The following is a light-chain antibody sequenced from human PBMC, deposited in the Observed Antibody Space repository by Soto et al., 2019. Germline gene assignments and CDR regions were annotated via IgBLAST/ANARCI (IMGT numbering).Light chain of an antibody. J-gene: IGLJ2*01. CDR3: SSYAGTRTLV. Sequence: QSALTQPASVSGSPGQSVTIPCTGTSSDVGGYDYVSWYQQHPGKAPKLMIYDVTNRPSGFSNRFSGSKSGNTASLTISGLQAEDEADYYCSSYAGTRTLVFGGGTKVTVL. V-gene: IGLV2-14*01. CDR2: DVT. CDR1: SSDVGGYDY.